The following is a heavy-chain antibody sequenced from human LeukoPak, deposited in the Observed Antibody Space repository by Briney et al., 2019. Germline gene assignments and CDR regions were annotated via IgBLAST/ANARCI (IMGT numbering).Heavy chain of an antibody. J-gene: IGHJ4*02. CDR3: ARGPAMVRGVILDY. CDR2: ISGSGGST. CDR1: GFTFSSYA. D-gene: IGHD3-10*01. V-gene: IGHV3-23*01. Sequence: GGSLRLSCAASGFTFSSYAMSWVRQAPGKGLEWVSAISGSGGSTYYADSVKGRFTISRDNSKNTLYLQTNSLRAEDTAVYYCARGPAMVRGVILDYWGQGTLVTVSS.